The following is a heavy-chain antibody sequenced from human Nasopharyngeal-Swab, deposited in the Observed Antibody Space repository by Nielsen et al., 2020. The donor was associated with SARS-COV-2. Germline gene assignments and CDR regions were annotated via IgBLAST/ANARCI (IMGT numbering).Heavy chain of an antibody. CDR1: GFTFSSYA. CDR3: ATRPDSSWHPYCFDY. J-gene: IGHJ4*02. V-gene: IGHV3-23*01. D-gene: IGHD6-13*01. CDR2: ISGSGGST. Sequence: GESLKISCAASGFTFSSYAMSWVRQAPGKGLEWVSAISGSGGSTYYADSVKGRFTISRDNSKNTLYLQINSLRAEDTAVYYCATRPDSSWHPYCFDYWGRGTLVTVSS.